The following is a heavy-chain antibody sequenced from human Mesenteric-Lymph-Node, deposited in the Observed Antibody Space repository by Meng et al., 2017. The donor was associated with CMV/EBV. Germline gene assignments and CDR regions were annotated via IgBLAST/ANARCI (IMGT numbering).Heavy chain of an antibody. Sequence: GGSLRLSCAASGFTFSSYAMSWVRQAPGKGLEWFSYISDSGGTKYYADSVKGRFTISRDNAKKSLYLQMNSLRAEDTAVYYCAREGASDIFDIWGQGTMVTVSS. J-gene: IGHJ3*02. CDR1: GFTFSSYA. CDR2: ISDSGGTK. CDR3: AREGASDIFDI. V-gene: IGHV3-48*03. D-gene: IGHD4/OR15-4a*01.